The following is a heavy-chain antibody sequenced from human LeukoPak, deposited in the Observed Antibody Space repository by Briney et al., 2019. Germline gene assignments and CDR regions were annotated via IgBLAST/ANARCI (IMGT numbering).Heavy chain of an antibody. Sequence: GGSLRLSCAASGFTVSSNYMSGVRQAPGKGLEWVSVIYSGGSTYYADSVKGRFTMSRDNSKTTLYLQMNSLRAEDTAVYYCAREKIGCSSTSCRVNWYFDLWGRGTLVTVSS. V-gene: IGHV3-53*01. CDR2: IYSGGST. CDR1: GFTVSSNY. D-gene: IGHD2-2*01. J-gene: IGHJ2*01. CDR3: AREKIGCSSTSCRVNWYFDL.